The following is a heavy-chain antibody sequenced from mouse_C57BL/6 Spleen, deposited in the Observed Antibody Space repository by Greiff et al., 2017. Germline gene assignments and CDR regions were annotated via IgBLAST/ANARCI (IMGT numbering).Heavy chain of an antibody. CDR2: ISGGGGNT. Sequence: EVQVVESGGGLVKPGGSLKLSCAASGFTFSSYTMSWVRQTPEKRLEWVATISGGGGNTYYPDSVKGRFTLSRDTAKNTLYLQMRSFGSEDTALCYCARLYSDDFDYWGQGTTLTVSS. CDR3: ARLYSDDFDY. V-gene: IGHV5-9*01. D-gene: IGHD2-12*01. CDR1: GFTFSSYT. J-gene: IGHJ2*01.